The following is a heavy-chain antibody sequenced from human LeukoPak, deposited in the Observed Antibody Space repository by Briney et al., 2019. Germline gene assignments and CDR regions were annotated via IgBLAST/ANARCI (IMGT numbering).Heavy chain of an antibody. CDR1: GDSISSYY. V-gene: IGHV4-59*01. J-gene: IGHJ4*02. CDR2: TSSIGRT. D-gene: IGHD6-13*01. CDR3: ARSTGYSTTWELDS. Sequence: SETLSLTCSVSGDSISSYYWNWIRQSPGKGLEWIGFTSSIGRTNANASLKSRVTLSVDTSKSHFSLRMYFVTAADTAVYYCARSTGYSTTWELDSWGQGILVTVSS.